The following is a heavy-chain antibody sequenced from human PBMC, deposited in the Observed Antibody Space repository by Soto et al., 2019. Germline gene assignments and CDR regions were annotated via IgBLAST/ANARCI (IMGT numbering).Heavy chain of an antibody. Sequence: SETLSLTCTVPGGSISSDNYYWSWIRQPPGKGLEWIGYIYYSGSTNYNPSLKSRVTISVDTSKNQFSLKLSSVTAADTAVYYCARDRPMVRGVISDYWGQGTLVTAPQ. CDR2: IYYSGST. J-gene: IGHJ4*02. D-gene: IGHD3-10*01. CDR3: ARDRPMVRGVISDY. V-gene: IGHV4-61*01. CDR1: GGSISSDNYY.